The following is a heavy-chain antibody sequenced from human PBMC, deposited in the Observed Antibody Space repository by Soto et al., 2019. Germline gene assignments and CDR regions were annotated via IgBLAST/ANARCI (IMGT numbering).Heavy chain of an antibody. J-gene: IGHJ6*03. Sequence: QVQLVQSGAEVKKPGASVKVSCKASGYTFTSYGISWVRQDPGQGLEWMGWISAYNGNTNYAQKRQGRVPMTTDTSTSPPYMELRSLRSDVTAVYYCARGGTYSSGWWGGVDYYYYYMDVWCKGPTVTVAS. V-gene: IGHV1-18*01. CDR2: ISAYNGNT. CDR3: ARGGTYSSGWWGGVDYYYYYMDV. D-gene: IGHD6-19*01. CDR1: GYTFTSYG.